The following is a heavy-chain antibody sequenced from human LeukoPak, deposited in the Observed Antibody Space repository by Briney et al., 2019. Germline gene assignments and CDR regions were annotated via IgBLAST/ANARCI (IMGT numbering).Heavy chain of an antibody. CDR2: INPNSGGT. Sequence: GASVKVSCKASGYTFTGYYMHWVRQAPGQGLEWMGWINPNSGGTNYAQKFQGRVTMTRDTSISTAYMELSRLRSDDTAVYYCAREEYYYDSSGDTFDYWGQGTLVTASS. J-gene: IGHJ4*02. CDR3: AREEYYYDSSGDTFDY. D-gene: IGHD3-22*01. CDR1: GYTFTGYY. V-gene: IGHV1-2*02.